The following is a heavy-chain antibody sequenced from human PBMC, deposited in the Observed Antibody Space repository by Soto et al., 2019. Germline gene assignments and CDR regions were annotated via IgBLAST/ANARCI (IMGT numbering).Heavy chain of an antibody. CDR1: RFTFSDYA. V-gene: IGHV3-23*01. CDR3: AKDAVPYNGKWDWFDS. D-gene: IGHD1-26*01. CDR2: IGGGGADT. J-gene: IGHJ5*01. Sequence: DVQLLEWGGGLVQPGGSLTLSCAASRFTFSDYAMSWVRQAPGKGLEWVSAIGGGGADTYYADSVKGRFTISRDNSRSTLYLQMNSLRDEDTAVYYCAKDAVPYNGKWDWFDSWGQGTLVTVSS.